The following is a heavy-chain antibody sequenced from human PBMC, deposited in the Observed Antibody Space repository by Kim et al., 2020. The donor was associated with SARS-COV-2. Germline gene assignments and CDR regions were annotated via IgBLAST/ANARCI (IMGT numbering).Heavy chain of an antibody. D-gene: IGHD3-10*01. J-gene: IGHJ6*02. V-gene: IGHV3-53*01. Sequence: VGSLRLSCAASGFTVSSNYMSWVRQAPGKGLEWVSVIYSGGSTYYADSVKGRFTISRDNSKNTLYLQMNSLRAEDTAVYYCARDYGSGSFFLMDYYYGMDVWGQGTTVTVSS. CDR2: IYSGGST. CDR1: GFTVSSNY. CDR3: ARDYGSGSFFLMDYYYGMDV.